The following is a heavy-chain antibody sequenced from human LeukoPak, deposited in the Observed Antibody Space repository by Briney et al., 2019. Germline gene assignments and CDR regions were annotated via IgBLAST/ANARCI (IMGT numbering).Heavy chain of an antibody. CDR3: AAVAYCGGDCYPYFDY. J-gene: IGHJ4*02. CDR2: IIPIFGTA. CDR1: GGTSSSYA. Sequence: SVKVPCKASGGTSSSYAISWVRQAPGQGLEWMGGIIPIFGTANYAQKFQGRVTITADESTSTAYMELSSLRSEDTAVYYCAAVAYCGGDCYPYFDYWGQGTLVTVSS. D-gene: IGHD2-21*02. V-gene: IGHV1-69*13.